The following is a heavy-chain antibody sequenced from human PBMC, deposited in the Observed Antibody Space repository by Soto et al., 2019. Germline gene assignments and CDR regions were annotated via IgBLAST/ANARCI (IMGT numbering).Heavy chain of an antibody. V-gene: IGHV3-30*04. D-gene: IGHD2-2*01. Sequence: GGPLRLSCAPSGLTFSSYAMHRVRQAPDKGLGWVAAIAYDGRNKDYADSVKARFTCPRDNAKDTLYLQMTSLRAEDTAVYYCARDPIVVVPAAMGNHGFDPWGQGTLVTVSS. CDR3: ARDPIVVVPAAMGNHGFDP. J-gene: IGHJ5*02. CDR1: GLTFSSYA. CDR2: IAYDGRNK.